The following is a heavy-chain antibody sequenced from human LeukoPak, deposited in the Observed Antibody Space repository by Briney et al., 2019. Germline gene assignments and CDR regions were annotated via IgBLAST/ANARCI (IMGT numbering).Heavy chain of an antibody. V-gene: IGHV3-21*01. D-gene: IGHD3-9*01. CDR3: ARGHYDVLAASYKWTPDY. CDR2: ITSGGDYI. Sequence: GGSLRLSCAASGFTFNTFNMNWVRQAPGKGLEWISSITSGGDYIYYADSVKGRFTTSRDNAKNSLSLQLNSLRVEDTAVYYCARGHYDVLAASYKWTPDYWGQGTLVTVSS. J-gene: IGHJ4*02. CDR1: GFTFNTFN.